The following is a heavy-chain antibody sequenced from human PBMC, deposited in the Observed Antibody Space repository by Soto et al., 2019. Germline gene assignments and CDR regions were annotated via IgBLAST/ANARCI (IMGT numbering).Heavy chain of an antibody. CDR3: AHRPSYCSGGSCYSGFDY. CDR1: GFSLSTSGVG. J-gene: IGHJ4*02. Sequence: QMTLKESGPTLVKPTQTLTLTCTFSGFSLSTSGVGVGWIRQPPGKALEWLALIYWADDKRYSPSLKSRLTITKDTSKNHVVLTMTNMDPVDTATYYCAHRPSYCSGGSCYSGFDYWGQGTLVTVSS. D-gene: IGHD2-15*01. CDR2: IYWADDK. V-gene: IGHV2-5*02.